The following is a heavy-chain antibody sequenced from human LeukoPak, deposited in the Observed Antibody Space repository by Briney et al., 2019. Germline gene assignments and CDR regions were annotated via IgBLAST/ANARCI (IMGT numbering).Heavy chain of an antibody. CDR2: IWYDGSNK. D-gene: IGHD1-26*01. V-gene: IGHV3-33*01. Sequence: GGSLRLSCAASGFTFSNYAMHWVSQAPGKGLEWVAAIWYDGSNKCFADSVKGRFTLSRDNSKNTLYLQMNSLRAEDTAVYYCARDRGIVGATIWYFDLWGRGTLVTVSS. CDR3: ARDRGIVGATIWYFDL. CDR1: GFTFSNYA. J-gene: IGHJ2*01.